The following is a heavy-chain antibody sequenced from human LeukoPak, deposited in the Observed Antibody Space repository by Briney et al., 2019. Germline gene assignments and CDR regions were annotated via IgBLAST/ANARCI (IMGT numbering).Heavy chain of an antibody. Sequence: GGSLRLSCAASGVTFSGSAMHWVREASGKGLEWVGRIRSKANSYATAYAASVKGSFTISRDNSKNTAYLQMNSLKTEDTAVYYCTTLGIAAADLDYWGQGTLVTVSS. V-gene: IGHV3-73*01. CDR2: IRSKANSYAT. J-gene: IGHJ4*02. D-gene: IGHD6-13*01. CDR1: GVTFSGSA. CDR3: TTLGIAAADLDY.